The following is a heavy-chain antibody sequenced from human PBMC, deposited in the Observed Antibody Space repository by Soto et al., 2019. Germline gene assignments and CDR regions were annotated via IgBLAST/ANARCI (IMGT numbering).Heavy chain of an antibody. Sequence: EVQLLESGGGLVQPGGSLRLSCAASGFTFNNYAMTWVRQAPGKGLEWVSAISGGGDTTSYADSVKGRFTVSRDGSKNTLYLQVSSLRAEDTALYYCAKGRGGSGSLTPRVDFWVQGTLVTVSS. V-gene: IGHV3-23*01. CDR1: GFTFNNYA. J-gene: IGHJ4*02. CDR3: AKGRGGSGSLTPRVDF. CDR2: ISGGGDTT. D-gene: IGHD3-10*01.